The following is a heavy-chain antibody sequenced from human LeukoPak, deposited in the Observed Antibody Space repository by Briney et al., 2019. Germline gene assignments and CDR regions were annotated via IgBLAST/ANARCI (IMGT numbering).Heavy chain of an antibody. CDR1: GFIFSNYG. Sequence: GGSLRLSCAASGFIFSNYGMNWVRQAPGKGLEWVSAISGSGGSTYYADSVKGRFTISRDNSKNTLYLQMNSLRAEDTAVYYCAKDHKRRTPFPFDYWGQGTLVTVSS. CDR3: AKDHKRRTPFPFDY. CDR2: ISGSGGST. V-gene: IGHV3-23*01. J-gene: IGHJ4*02.